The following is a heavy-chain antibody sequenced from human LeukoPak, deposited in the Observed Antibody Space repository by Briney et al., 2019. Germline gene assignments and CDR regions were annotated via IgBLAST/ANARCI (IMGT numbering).Heavy chain of an antibody. CDR3: ARESLAAAAPRVGLASPDFDY. V-gene: IGHV3-66*01. CDR1: GFTVSSNY. CDR2: IYSGGST. Sequence: GGSLRLSCAASGFTVSSNYMSWVRQAPGKGLEWVSVIYSGGSTYYADPVKGRFTISRDNSKNTLYLQMNSLRAEDTAVYYCARESLAAAAPRVGLASPDFDYWGQGTLVTVSS. D-gene: IGHD6-13*01. J-gene: IGHJ4*02.